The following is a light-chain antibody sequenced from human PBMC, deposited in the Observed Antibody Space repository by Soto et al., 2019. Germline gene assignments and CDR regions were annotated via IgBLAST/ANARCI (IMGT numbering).Light chain of an antibody. CDR3: SSYAGSNNVV. Sequence: QSGLSQPPSASGSPGQSVTISCTGTSSDVGGYNYVSWYQHHPGKAPKLMIYEVTKRPSGVPDRFSGSKSGNTASLTVSGLQAEDDSDYYCSSYAGSNNVVFGGGTKVTVL. V-gene: IGLV2-8*01. J-gene: IGLJ2*01. CDR1: SSDVGGYNY. CDR2: EVT.